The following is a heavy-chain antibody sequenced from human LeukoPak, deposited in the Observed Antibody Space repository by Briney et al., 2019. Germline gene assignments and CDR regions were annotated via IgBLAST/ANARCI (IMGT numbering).Heavy chain of an antibody. D-gene: IGHD5-12*01. CDR3: AREWNGYDYVGEDY. CDR1: GFTFNSYW. Sequence: GGSLRLSCAASGFTFNSYWMSWVRQAPGQGLEWVANIKQDGSEKYYADSVKGRFTMSGDNAKNSLYLQMNSLRAEDTAVYNCAREWNGYDYVGEDYWGQGTLVTVSS. V-gene: IGHV3-7*03. CDR2: IKQDGSEK. J-gene: IGHJ4*02.